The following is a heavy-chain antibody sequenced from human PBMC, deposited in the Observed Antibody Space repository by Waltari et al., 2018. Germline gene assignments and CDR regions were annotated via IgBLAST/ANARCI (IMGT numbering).Heavy chain of an antibody. Sequence: QVQLVQSGAEVKKPGSSVRVSCKASGGTFSSYAISWVRQSPGQGLEWLGGIIPIFGTANYAQKFQGRVTITTDESTSTADMELSSLRSEDTAVYYCARGPTVPPDYYYGMDVWGQGTTVTVSS. V-gene: IGHV1-69*05. CDR1: GGTFSSYA. J-gene: IGHJ6*02. CDR3: ARGPTVPPDYYYGMDV. D-gene: IGHD2-2*01. CDR2: IIPIFGTA.